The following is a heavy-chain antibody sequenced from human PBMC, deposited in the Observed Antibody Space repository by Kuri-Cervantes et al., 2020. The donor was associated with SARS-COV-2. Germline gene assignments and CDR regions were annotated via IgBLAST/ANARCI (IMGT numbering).Heavy chain of an antibody. D-gene: IGHD5-18*01. V-gene: IGHV4-38-2*01. Sequence: ESLKISCAVSDYSISSGFYWGWIRQPPGKGPEWIGSINHSGSTDYNPSLKSRVSISLDKSKSQFSLRLSSVTASDTAVYYCARVSWMQLWHRYFDNWGQGTLVTVSS. CDR3: ARVSWMQLWHRYFDN. CDR1: DYSISSGFY. CDR2: INHSGST. J-gene: IGHJ4*02.